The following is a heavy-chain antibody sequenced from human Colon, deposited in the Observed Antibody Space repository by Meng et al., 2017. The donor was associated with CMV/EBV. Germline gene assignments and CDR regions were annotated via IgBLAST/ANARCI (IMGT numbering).Heavy chain of an antibody. CDR1: GFTFGDYS. CDR2: IRSIRTT. V-gene: IGHV3-49*03. J-gene: IGHJ4*02. Sequence: GGSLRLSCTTSGFTFGDYSMTWIRQAPGKGLEWVGFIRSIRTTDYAASVKGRFSISRDVSKGVAYLQMNNLKTEDTAVYYCTRWRDHSSFDFWGQGTLVTVSS. CDR3: TRWRDHSSFDF. D-gene: IGHD1-26*01.